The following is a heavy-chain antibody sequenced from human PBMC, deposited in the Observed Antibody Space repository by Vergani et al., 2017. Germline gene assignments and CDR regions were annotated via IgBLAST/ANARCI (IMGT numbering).Heavy chain of an antibody. V-gene: IGHV4-39*07. D-gene: IGHD5-12*01. J-gene: IGHJ4*02. CDR2: IYYSGRT. CDR1: GGSISSSSYY. CDR3: ARDKSGYVSFDY. Sequence: QLQLQESGPGLVKPSETLSLTCTVSGGSISSSSYYWGWIRQPPGKGLEWIGSIYYSGRTYYNPSLKSRVTISVDTSKNQFSLKLSSVTAADTAVYYCARDKSGYVSFDYWGQGTLVTVSS.